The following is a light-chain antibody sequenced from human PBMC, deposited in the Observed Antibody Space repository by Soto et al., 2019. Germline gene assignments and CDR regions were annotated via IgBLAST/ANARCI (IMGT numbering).Light chain of an antibody. V-gene: IGKV3-15*01. CDR1: QGVSSN. Sequence: EIVMTQSPATLSVSPGERATLSCRASQGVSSNLAWYQQKPGQAPRLLIYGASTRATGIPARFSGSGSGTDFTLTISSLEPEDFAVYYCQQRSNWPQSWTFGQGTKVDI. CDR3: QQRSNWPQSWT. J-gene: IGKJ1*01. CDR2: GAS.